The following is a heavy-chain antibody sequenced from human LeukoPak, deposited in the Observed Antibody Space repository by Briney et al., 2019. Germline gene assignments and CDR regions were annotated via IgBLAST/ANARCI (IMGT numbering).Heavy chain of an antibody. CDR2: IYYTGST. D-gene: IGHD6-6*01. Sequence: SETLSLTCTVSGGSISSYYWSWIRQPPGKGLEWIGYIYYTGSTNYNPSPTSRVHISVDTSKNQFSLNLTSVTAADTAVYYCARWGSIAVARFDYWGQGTLVTVSS. CDR1: GGSISSYY. CDR3: ARWGSIAVARFDY. J-gene: IGHJ4*02. V-gene: IGHV4-59*01.